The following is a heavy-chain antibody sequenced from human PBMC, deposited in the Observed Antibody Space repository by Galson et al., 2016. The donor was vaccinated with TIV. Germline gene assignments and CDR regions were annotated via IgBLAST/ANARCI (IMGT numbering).Heavy chain of an antibody. J-gene: IGHJ4*02. CDR2: ISNDGNTK. V-gene: IGHV3-30*03. CDR3: ARSLTSDYGDPLDY. D-gene: IGHD4-17*01. Sequence: SLRLSCAASGFTFGSYWIHWVRQAPGKGLEWVAVISNDGNTKHYADSVKGRFTISRDNSKNTVFLQMNSLRPEDTALYYCARSLTSDYGDPLDYWGQGTLVTVSS. CDR1: GFTFGSYW.